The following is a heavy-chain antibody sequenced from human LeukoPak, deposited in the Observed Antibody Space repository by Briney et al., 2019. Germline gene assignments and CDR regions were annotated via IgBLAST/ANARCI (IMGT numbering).Heavy chain of an antibody. CDR1: GFTFSAYA. CDR2: ISVSGGGT. D-gene: IGHD5-12*01. J-gene: IGHJ3*02. CDR3: AKSRYSGYLVDAFDT. Sequence: GGSLRLSCVASGFTFSAYAMTWVRQAPGKGLEWVSSISVSGGGTYYADSVKGRFTISRDNSKNTLYLQMNSLRAEDTAVYYCAKSRYSGYLVDAFDTWGQGTMVTVSS. V-gene: IGHV3-23*01.